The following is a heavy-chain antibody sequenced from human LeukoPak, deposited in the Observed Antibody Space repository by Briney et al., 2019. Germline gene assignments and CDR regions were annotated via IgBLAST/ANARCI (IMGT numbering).Heavy chain of an antibody. D-gene: IGHD3-22*01. CDR1: GFTFSNYW. CDR2: IKQDGSEK. Sequence: PGGSLRVSCAASGFTFSNYWMNWVRQAPGKGLEWVANIKQDGSEKYYVDSVKGRFTISRDNAKNSLYLQMNSLSAEDTAVYYCARDRNYYDSGIKGYFDYWGQGNLVTVSS. V-gene: IGHV3-7*01. J-gene: IGHJ4*02. CDR3: ARDRNYYDSGIKGYFDY.